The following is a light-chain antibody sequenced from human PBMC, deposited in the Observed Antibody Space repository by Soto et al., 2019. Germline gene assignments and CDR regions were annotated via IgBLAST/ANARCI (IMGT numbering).Light chain of an antibody. Sequence: QSVLTQPASVSGSPGQSITTSCTGTKNVVGSYNLVSWYQQHPGEAPKLMIYEVTKRPSGVSYRFSGSKSGNTASLTISGLQADDEADYNCCSYAGSSTYVCGTGTKVTVL. CDR3: CSYAGSSTYV. CDR1: KNVVGSYNL. J-gene: IGLJ1*01. V-gene: IGLV2-23*02. CDR2: EVT.